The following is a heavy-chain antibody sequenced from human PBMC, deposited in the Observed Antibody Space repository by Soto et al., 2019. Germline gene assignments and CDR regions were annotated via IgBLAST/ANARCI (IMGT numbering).Heavy chain of an antibody. D-gene: IGHD6-19*01. CDR2: IYHSGST. V-gene: IGHV4-4*02. CDR1: GGSISSSNW. J-gene: IGHJ6*02. CDR3: ARDSGIAVAGRYYGMDV. Sequence: QVQLQESGPGLVKPSGTLSLTCAVSGGSISSSNWWSWVRQPPGKGLEWIGEIYHSGSTNYNPSLKSRVTISVDKSKDQFSLKLSSVTAADTAVYYCARDSGIAVAGRYYGMDVWGQGTTVTVSS.